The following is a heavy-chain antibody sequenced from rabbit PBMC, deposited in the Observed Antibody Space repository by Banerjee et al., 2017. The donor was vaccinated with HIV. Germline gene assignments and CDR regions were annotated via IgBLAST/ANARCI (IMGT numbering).Heavy chain of an antibody. CDR1: GFTISSNA. Sequence: QEQLEESGGDLVKPGASLTLTCTASGFTISSNAMCWVRQAPGKGPEWIASIYNGDGSTYYANWVNGRFTISRSTSLHTVTLQMTSLTAADTATYFCARAGYAGYDYAPLYYFNLWGQGTLVTVS. CDR2: IYNGDGST. D-gene: IGHD6-1*01. V-gene: IGHV1S47*01. CDR3: ARAGYAGYDYAPLYYFNL. J-gene: IGHJ4*01.